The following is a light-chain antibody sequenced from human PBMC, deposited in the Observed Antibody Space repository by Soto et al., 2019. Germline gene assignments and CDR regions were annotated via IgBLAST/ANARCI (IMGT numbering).Light chain of an antibody. J-gene: IGKJ5*01. Sequence: DIQMTQSPSSLSASIGDRVTITCRTSQSISTYLNWYQQKPGKAPKLLIYAASSLQSGVPSRFSGSGSGTDFTLTISSLQPDDFATYYCQQYNDSFRYTFGQGTRLEIK. V-gene: IGKV1-39*01. CDR2: AAS. CDR1: QSISTY. CDR3: QQYNDSFRYT.